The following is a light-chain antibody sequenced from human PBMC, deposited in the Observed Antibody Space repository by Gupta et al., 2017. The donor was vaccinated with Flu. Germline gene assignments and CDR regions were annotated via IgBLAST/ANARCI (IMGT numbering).Light chain of an antibody. CDR3: QQLNSYPHT. CDR2: AAS. Sequence: PSFLSASVGDRVTITCRASQGISSYLAWYQQKPGKAPKLLIYAASTLQSGVPSRFSGSGSGTEFTLTISSLQPEDFATYYCQQLNSYPHTFGQGTKLEIK. V-gene: IGKV1-9*01. CDR1: QGISSY. J-gene: IGKJ2*01.